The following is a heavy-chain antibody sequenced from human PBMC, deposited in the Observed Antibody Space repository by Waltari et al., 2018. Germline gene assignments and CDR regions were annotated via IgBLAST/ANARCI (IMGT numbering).Heavy chain of an antibody. CDR2: ISGGGVST. V-gene: IGHV3-23*01. D-gene: IGHD3-22*01. J-gene: IGHJ4*02. Sequence: EVQLLESVGGLVQPGGSLRLPCSASGFTFSIYAIGCVRQAPGRGLEWVSAISGGGVSTYYADSVKGRFTIARDNSKNKLYLQMNSLRAEDTAVYYCAKDGRRDYYDSSGYYPDYWGQGTLVTVSS. CDR1: GFTFSIYA. CDR3: AKDGRRDYYDSSGYYPDY.